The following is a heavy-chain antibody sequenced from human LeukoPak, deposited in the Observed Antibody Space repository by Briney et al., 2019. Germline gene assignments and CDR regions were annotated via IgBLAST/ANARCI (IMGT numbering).Heavy chain of an antibody. CDR3: VRETRSASGRYFDY. J-gene: IGHJ4*02. CDR2: INSDGNYT. Sequence: PGGFLRLSCAASGLTFSSYWMHWVRQAPGKGLMWVSRINSDGNYTTYADSVKSRFTISRDNAKSTLYLQMNSLRAEDTAVFYCVRETRSASGRYFDYWGQGTLVTVSS. D-gene: IGHD3-10*01. CDR1: GLTFSSYW. V-gene: IGHV3-74*01.